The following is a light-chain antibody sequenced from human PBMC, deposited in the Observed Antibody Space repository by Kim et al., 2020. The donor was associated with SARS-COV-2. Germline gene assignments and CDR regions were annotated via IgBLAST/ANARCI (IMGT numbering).Light chain of an antibody. J-gene: IGKJ4*01. V-gene: IGKV1-8*01. CDR1: QGISSY. CDR3: QQYYSYFPT. Sequence: AIRMTQSPSSLSASTGDRVTITCRASQGISSYLAWYQQKPGKAPKLLIYAASTLQSGVPSRFSGSGSGTDFTLTISCLQSEDFATYYCQQYYSYFPTFGGGTKVDIK. CDR2: AAS.